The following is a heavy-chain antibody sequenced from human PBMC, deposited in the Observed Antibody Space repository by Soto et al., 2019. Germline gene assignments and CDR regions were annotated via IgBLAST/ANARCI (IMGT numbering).Heavy chain of an antibody. J-gene: IGHJ4*02. D-gene: IGHD2-15*01. V-gene: IGHV3-21*01. Sequence: EVQLVESGGGLVKPGGSLRLSCAASGFTFSDYSMTWVRQAPGKGLEWVSSISSTSIYIFYADSVKGRFTISRDNAKNSLYLQMNSLRAEDTAVYCCARDANLVDSWGQGTLVIVSS. CDR1: GFTFSDYS. CDR3: ARDANLVDS. CDR2: ISSTSIYI.